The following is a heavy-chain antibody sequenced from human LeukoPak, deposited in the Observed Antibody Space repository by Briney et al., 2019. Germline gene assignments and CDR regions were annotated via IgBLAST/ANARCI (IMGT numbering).Heavy chain of an antibody. CDR2: ISAYNGNT. Sequence: ASVKVSCKASGYTFTSYGISWVRQAPGQGLEWMGWISAYNGNTNYAQKFQGRVTMTRDTSISTAYMELSRLRSDDTAVYYCARVPRYYYYMDVWGKGTTVTVSS. J-gene: IGHJ6*03. V-gene: IGHV1-18*01. CDR1: GYTFTSYG. CDR3: ARVPRYYYYMDV.